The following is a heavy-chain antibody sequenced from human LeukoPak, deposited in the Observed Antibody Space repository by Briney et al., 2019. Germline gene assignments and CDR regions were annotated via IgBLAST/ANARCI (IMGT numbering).Heavy chain of an antibody. J-gene: IGHJ4*02. CDR3: ARPLRGYSYGYDY. CDR1: GGSISSGSYY. V-gene: IGHV4-61*02. D-gene: IGHD5-18*01. Sequence: SGTLSLTCTVSGGSISSGSYYWSRIRQPAGKGLEWIGRIYTSGSTNYNPSLKSRVTISVDTSKNQFSLKLSSVTAADTAVYYCARPLRGYSYGYDYWGQGTLVTVSS. CDR2: IYTSGST.